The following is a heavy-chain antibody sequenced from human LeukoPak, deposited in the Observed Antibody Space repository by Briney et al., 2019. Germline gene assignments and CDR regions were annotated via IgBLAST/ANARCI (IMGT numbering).Heavy chain of an antibody. D-gene: IGHD3-16*01. CDR1: GYTFTGYY. V-gene: IGHV1-2*02. J-gene: IGHJ4*02. CDR2: INPNSGGT. CDR3: ARQLDHYDNIYHFDY. Sequence: GASVKVSCKASGYTFTGYYMHWVRQAPGQGLEWMGWINPNSGGTNYGRVTMTRDTSISTAYMELSRLRSDDTAVYYCARQLDHYDNIYHFDYWGQGTLVTVSS.